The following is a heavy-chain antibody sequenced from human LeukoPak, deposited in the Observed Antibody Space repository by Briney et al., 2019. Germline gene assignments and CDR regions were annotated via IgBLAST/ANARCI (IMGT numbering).Heavy chain of an antibody. CDR2: INSSSSYI. CDR3: AKDPGIAAAGKESWFDP. CDR1: GFTFSSYS. J-gene: IGHJ5*02. D-gene: IGHD6-13*01. Sequence: GGSLRLSCAASGFTFSSYSMNWVRQAPGKGLEWVSSINSSSSYIYYADSVKGRFTISRDNGKNTLYLQMNSLRAEDTAVYYCAKDPGIAAAGKESWFDPWGQGTLVAVSS. V-gene: IGHV3-21*01.